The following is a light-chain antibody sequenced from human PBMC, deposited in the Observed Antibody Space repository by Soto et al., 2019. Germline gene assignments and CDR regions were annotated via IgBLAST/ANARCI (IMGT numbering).Light chain of an antibody. CDR2: GAS. CDR1: QRVSSSY. Sequence: DIVLTQSPGTLSLSTGERATLSCRASQRVSSSYLAWYQQKPGQAPRLLIYGASTRATGIPARFSGSGSGTDFTLTISRLEPEDFAVYYCQQYGSSPWTFGQGTKVDTK. J-gene: IGKJ1*01. CDR3: QQYGSSPWT. V-gene: IGKV3-20*01.